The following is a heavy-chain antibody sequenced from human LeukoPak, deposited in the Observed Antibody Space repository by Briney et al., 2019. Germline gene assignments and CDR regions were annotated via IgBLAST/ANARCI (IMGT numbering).Heavy chain of an antibody. J-gene: IGHJ1*01. CDR1: GYTFSSYD. D-gene: IGHD6-19*01. CDR3: ARRVGSGWPVQH. Sequence: ASVMVSCKASGYTFSSYDINWVRQASGQGLEWMGWMNPNSGNTGYAQKFQGRLNMTRNTSISTAYMELSSLRSEDTAVYYCARRVGSGWPVQHWGQGTLVTVSS. CDR2: MNPNSGNT. V-gene: IGHV1-8*01.